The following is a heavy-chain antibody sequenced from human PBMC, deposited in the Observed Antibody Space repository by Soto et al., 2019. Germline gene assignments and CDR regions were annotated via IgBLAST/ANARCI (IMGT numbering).Heavy chain of an antibody. Sequence: GGSLRLSCAASGFTFSSFWMDWVRQAPGKGLEWLANINPDGSEKHYADSVKGRFTISRDNAKNSLYLQMSSLTAEDSALYYCSRSLDSWGQGTRVTVSS. CDR2: INPDGSEK. J-gene: IGHJ4*02. CDR3: SRSLDS. CDR1: GFTFSSFW. V-gene: IGHV3-7*01.